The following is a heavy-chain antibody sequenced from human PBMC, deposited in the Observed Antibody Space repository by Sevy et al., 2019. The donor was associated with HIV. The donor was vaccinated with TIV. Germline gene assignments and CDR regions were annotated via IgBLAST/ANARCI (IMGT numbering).Heavy chain of an antibody. CDR1: GGSISSYY. CDR2: IYYSGCT. CDR3: ARAIAPTVVAATPFFFGWFDP. V-gene: IGHV4-59*01. J-gene: IGHJ5*02. Sequence: SETLSLTCTVSGGSISSYYWSWIRQPPGKGLEWIGYIYYSGCTNYNPSLKSRVTISVDTSKNQFSLKLSSVTAADTAVYYCARAIAPTVVAATPFFFGWFDPWGQGTLVTVSS. D-gene: IGHD2-15*01.